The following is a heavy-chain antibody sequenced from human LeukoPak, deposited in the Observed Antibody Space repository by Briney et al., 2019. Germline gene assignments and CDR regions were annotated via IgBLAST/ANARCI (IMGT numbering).Heavy chain of an antibody. J-gene: IGHJ5*02. CDR2: IYPGDSDT. CDR1: GYSFTSYW. V-gene: IGHV5-51*01. D-gene: IGHD6-6*01. CDR3: ARGPWDSSSSFRFDP. Sequence: GESLEISCKGSGYSFTSYWIGWVRQMPGKGLEWMGIIYPGDSDTRYSPSFQGQVTISADKSISTAYLQWSSLKASDTAMYYCARGPWDSSSSFRFDPWGQGTLVTVSS.